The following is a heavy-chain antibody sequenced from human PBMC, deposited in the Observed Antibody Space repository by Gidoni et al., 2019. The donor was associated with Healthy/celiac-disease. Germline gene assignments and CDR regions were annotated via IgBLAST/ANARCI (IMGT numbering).Heavy chain of an antibody. CDR1: GFTFSSYS. D-gene: IGHD3-22*01. J-gene: IGHJ4*02. CDR3: ASDRRPRFSITMIVVDSTTGDY. Sequence: EVQLVESGGGLVKPGGSLRLSCAASGFTFSSYSMNWVRQAPGKGLEWVSSISSSSSYIYYADSVKGRFTISRDNAKNSLYLQMNSLRAEDTAVYYCASDRRPRFSITMIVVDSTTGDYWGQGTLVTVSS. V-gene: IGHV3-21*01. CDR2: ISSSSSYI.